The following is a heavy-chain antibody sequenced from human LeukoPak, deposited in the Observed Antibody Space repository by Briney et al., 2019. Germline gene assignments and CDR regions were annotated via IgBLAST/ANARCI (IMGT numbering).Heavy chain of an antibody. V-gene: IGHV3-30*02. CDR1: GFTFSSYG. Sequence: GGSLRLSCGASGFTFSSYGMHWVRQAPGKGLEWVAFIRYDGSNKYYADSVKGRFTISRDNSKNTLYLQMNSLRAEDTAVYYCAKPGGYGDYDYFDYWGQGTLVTVSS. CDR2: IRYDGSNK. CDR3: AKPGGYGDYDYFDY. J-gene: IGHJ4*02. D-gene: IGHD4-17*01.